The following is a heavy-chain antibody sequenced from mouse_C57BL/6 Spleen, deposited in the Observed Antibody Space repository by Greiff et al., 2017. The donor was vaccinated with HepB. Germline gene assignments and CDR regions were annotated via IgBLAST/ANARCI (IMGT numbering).Heavy chain of an antibody. CDR1: GYTFTSYW. V-gene: IGHV1-64*01. CDR2: IHPNSGST. Sequence: VQLQQPGAELVKPGASVKLSCKASGYTFTSYWMHWVKQRPGQGLEWIGMIHPNSGSTNYNEKFKSKATLTVDKSSSTAYMQLSSLTSEDSAVYYCAREDYDGFAWFAYWGQGTLVTVSA. CDR3: AREDYDGFAWFAY. J-gene: IGHJ3*01. D-gene: IGHD2-4*01.